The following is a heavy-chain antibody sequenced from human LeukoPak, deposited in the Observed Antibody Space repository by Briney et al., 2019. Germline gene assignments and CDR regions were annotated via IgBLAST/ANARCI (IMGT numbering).Heavy chain of an antibody. CDR2: IYYSGST. J-gene: IGHJ3*02. Sequence: PSETLSLTCTVSGGSISSYYRSWIRQPPGKGLEWIGYIYYSGSTNYNPSLKSRVTISVDKSKNQFSLKLSSVTAADTAVYYCATYSSGWAGGAFDIWGQGTMVTVSS. CDR1: GGSISSYY. CDR3: ATYSSGWAGGAFDI. V-gene: IGHV4-59*12. D-gene: IGHD6-19*01.